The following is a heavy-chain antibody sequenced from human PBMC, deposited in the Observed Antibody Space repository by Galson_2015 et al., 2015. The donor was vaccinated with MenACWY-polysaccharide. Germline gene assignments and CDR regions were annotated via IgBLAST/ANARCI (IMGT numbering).Heavy chain of an antibody. D-gene: IGHD1-1*01. CDR1: GYTFTSYD. Sequence: SVKVSCKASGYTFTSYDINWVRQATGQGLEWMGWMNPNSGNTGYAQKFQGRVTMTRNTSISTAYMELSSLRSEDTAVYYCARSRGRTGTTPLGYWGQGTLVTVSS. CDR2: MNPNSGNT. CDR3: ARSRGRTGTTPLGY. V-gene: IGHV1-8*01. J-gene: IGHJ4*02.